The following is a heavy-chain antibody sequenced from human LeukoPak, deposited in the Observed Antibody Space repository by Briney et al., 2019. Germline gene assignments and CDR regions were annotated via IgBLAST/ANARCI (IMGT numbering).Heavy chain of an antibody. CDR2: ISSSGSTI. CDR1: GFTFSSYE. D-gene: IGHD6-19*01. V-gene: IGHV3-48*03. J-gene: IGHJ4*02. Sequence: GGSLRLSCAASGFTFSSYEMNWVRQAPGKGLECVSYISSSGSTIYYADSVKGRFTISRDNAKNSLYLQMNSLRAEDTAVYYCARSPQWLGTYYFDYWGQGTLVTVSS. CDR3: ARSPQWLGTYYFDY.